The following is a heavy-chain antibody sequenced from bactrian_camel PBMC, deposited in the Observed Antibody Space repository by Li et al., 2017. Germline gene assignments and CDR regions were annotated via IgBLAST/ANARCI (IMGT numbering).Heavy chain of an antibody. Sequence: VQLVESGGGLVQPGGSLRLTCTASGYATSTIRPCMGWFRQAPGKEREGVAALRIGGGTAVYADSVKGRFTISQGDAPFTKHLQMDSLKPEDTGMYYCRLVPFWTPASRSRGCSVDSKMGYWGQGTQVTV. V-gene: IGHV3S40*01. D-gene: IGHD3*01. J-gene: IGHJ4*01. CDR1: GYATSTIRPC. CDR2: LRIGGGTA. CDR3: RLVPFWTPASRSRGCSVDSKMGY.